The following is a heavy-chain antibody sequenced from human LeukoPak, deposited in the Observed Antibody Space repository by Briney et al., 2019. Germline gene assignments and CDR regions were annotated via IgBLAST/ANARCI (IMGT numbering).Heavy chain of an antibody. CDR1: GFTFSDYS. J-gene: IGHJ4*02. CDR2: ISFSVNTK. V-gene: IGHV3-48*04. Sequence: GSPRLSCAASGFTFSDYSMNWVRQAPGKGLEWVSYISFSVNTKYYGDSVKGRFTISRDNAKNSLYLHMDSLRAEDTAVYYCARGAYSSGWAYFDHWGQGTLVTVSS. D-gene: IGHD6-19*01. CDR3: ARGAYSSGWAYFDH.